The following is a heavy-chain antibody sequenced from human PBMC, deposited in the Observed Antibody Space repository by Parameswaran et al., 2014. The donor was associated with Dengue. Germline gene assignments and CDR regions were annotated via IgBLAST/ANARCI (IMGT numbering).Heavy chain of an antibody. V-gene: IGHV4-59*08. Sequence: RWIRQPPGKGLEWIGYIYYSGSTSYNPSLKSRVTISVDTSKNQFSLKLSSVTAADTAVYYCARRNLMSWYFDLWGRGTLVTVSS. J-gene: IGHJ2*01. D-gene: IGHD2-8*01. CDR3: ARRNLMSWYFDL. CDR2: IYYSGST.